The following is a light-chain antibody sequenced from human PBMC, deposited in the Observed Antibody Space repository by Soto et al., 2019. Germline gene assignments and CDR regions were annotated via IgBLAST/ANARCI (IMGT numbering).Light chain of an antibody. CDR2: DAS. CDR1: QSISSW. CDR3: EQYQSYPWT. Sequence: DIQMTQSPSTLSASVGDRVTITCRASQSISSWLAWYQQKPGTAPKLLIFDASRLESGVPSRFSGSGSGTEFTLTINSLQPDDFATYYCEQYQSYPWTFGQGTKVDIK. V-gene: IGKV1-5*01. J-gene: IGKJ1*01.